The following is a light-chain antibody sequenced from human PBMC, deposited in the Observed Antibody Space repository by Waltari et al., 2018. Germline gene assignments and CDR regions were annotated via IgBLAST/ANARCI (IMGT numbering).Light chain of an antibody. CDR1: QNVGTW. Sequence: DLQMTQSLSTLSASVGDRVTISCRASQNVGTWLAWYQQKPGKAPKLLIYMASSLESGVPSRFSGSGSGTEFTLTISSLQPDDFATYSCQQYSSFSTFGQGTKV. J-gene: IGKJ2*01. V-gene: IGKV1-5*03. CDR2: MAS. CDR3: QQYSSFST.